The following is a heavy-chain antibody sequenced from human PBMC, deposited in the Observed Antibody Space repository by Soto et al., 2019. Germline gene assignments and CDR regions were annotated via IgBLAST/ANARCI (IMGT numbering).Heavy chain of an antibody. J-gene: IGHJ6*02. Sequence: DVQLLESGGGLVEPGGSLRLSCAVSGFSVTDAWMNWVRQVPGKGLAWVGRIKSKFDGGSTDYAAPVKGRFTISKDDSKNTLYLHMNSLKTEDTAVYYCNITNQDKPMVTSYYYFAMDVWGPGTTVSVSS. D-gene: IGHD5-18*01. V-gene: IGHV3-15*07. CDR3: NITNQDKPMVTSYYYFAMDV. CDR1: GFSVTDAW. CDR2: IKSKFDGGST.